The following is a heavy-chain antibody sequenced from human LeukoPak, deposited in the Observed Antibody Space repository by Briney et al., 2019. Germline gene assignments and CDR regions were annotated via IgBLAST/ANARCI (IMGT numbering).Heavy chain of an antibody. CDR3: AKDREGFGDY. D-gene: IGHD3-10*01. V-gene: IGHV3-53*01. J-gene: IGHJ4*02. CDR1: GFTVGSKY. Sequence: PGGSLKLSCAASGFTVGSKYMSWVRQTPGKGLDWVSVIYSGGNTHYSDSVKGRFTISRDNSKNTLYLQMNSLRAEDTAVYYCAKDREGFGDYWGQGTLVTVSS. CDR2: IYSGGNT.